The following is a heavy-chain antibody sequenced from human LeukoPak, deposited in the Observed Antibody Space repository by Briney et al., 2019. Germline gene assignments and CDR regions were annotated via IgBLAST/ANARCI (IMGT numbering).Heavy chain of an antibody. D-gene: IGHD1-26*01. Sequence: GGSLRLSRAASGFTFSSYAMHWVRQAPGKGLEWVAVISYDGSNKYYADSVKGRFTISRNNSKNTLYVQMNSLRAEDTAVYDCARASGSYWAGIGYWGQGTLVTVSS. CDR1: GFTFSSYA. CDR2: ISYDGSNK. J-gene: IGHJ4*02. CDR3: ARASGSYWAGIGY. V-gene: IGHV3-30*04.